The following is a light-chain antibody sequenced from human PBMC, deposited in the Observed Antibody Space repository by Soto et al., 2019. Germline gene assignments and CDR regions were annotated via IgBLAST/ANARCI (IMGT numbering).Light chain of an antibody. V-gene: IGKV2-28*01. CDR2: LGS. Sequence: DLVMTQSPLSLPVTPGEPASISCRSSQSLLHSNGYNYLDWYLQKPGQSPQLLIYLGSNRASGVPDRFSGSGSGTDFTLKISRVEAEDVGVYYCMQALQTPPYTFGQGTKLESK. CDR3: MQALQTPPYT. CDR1: QSLLHSNGYNY. J-gene: IGKJ2*01.